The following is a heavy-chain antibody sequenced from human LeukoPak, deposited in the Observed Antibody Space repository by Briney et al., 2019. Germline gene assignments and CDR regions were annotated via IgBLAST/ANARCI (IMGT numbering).Heavy chain of an antibody. CDR1: GGSISSDF. D-gene: IGHD2-15*01. Sequence: KPSETLSLTCTVSGGSISSDFWSWLRQPPGKGLEWIGYIYYSGSIKYNPSLKSRVTISVDTSKSQFSLKLSSVTAADTAVYYCARSKGSYYYYGMDVWGQGTTVTVSS. V-gene: IGHV4-59*01. CDR2: IYYSGSI. CDR3: ARSKGSYYYYGMDV. J-gene: IGHJ6*02.